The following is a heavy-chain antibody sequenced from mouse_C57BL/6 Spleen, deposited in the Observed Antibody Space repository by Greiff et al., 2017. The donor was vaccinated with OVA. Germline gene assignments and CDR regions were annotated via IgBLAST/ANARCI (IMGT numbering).Heavy chain of an antibody. CDR1: GYTFTDYY. Sequence: LVESGAELVRPGASVKLSCKASGYTFTDYYINWVKQRPGQGLEWIAMIYPGSGNTYYNEKFKGKATLTAEKSSSTAYMQLSSLTSEDSAVYFCARSGVNEGFAYWGQGTLVTVSA. CDR2: IYPGSGNT. D-gene: IGHD2-2*01. J-gene: IGHJ3*01. V-gene: IGHV1-76*01. CDR3: ARSGVNEGFAY.